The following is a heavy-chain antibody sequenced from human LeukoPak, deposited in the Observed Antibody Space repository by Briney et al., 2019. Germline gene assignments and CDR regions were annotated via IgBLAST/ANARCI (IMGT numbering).Heavy chain of an antibody. D-gene: IGHD3-9*01. V-gene: IGHV4-38-2*02. Sequence: PSETLSLTCTVSGYSISSGYYWGWIRQPPGKGLEWIGSIYHSGSTYYNPSLKSRVTISVDTSKNQFSLKLSSVTAADTAVYYCARGRLTYYDILTGYYMAYYFDYWGQGTLVTVSS. CDR2: IYHSGST. CDR1: GYSISSGYY. CDR3: ARGRLTYYDILTGYYMAYYFDY. J-gene: IGHJ4*02.